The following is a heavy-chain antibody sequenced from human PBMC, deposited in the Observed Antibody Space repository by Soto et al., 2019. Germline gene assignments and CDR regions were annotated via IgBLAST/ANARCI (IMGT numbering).Heavy chain of an antibody. CDR1: GFSMNTPGVG. J-gene: IGHJ4*02. V-gene: IGHV2-5*01. Sequence: SGPTLVNPTQTLTLTCTFSGFSMNTPGVGVGWIRQPPGKALECLAVIHWNDYKRYSPSLKNRLSINKDTSKNQVVLTMADMDPVDSATYFCAHRLRENMILPILRTFDCWGQGIMVTVSS. D-gene: IGHD3-16*01. CDR3: AHRLRENMILPILRTFDC. CDR2: IHWNDYK.